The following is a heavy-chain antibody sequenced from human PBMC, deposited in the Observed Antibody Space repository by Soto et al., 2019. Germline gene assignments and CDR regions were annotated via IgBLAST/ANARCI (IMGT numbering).Heavy chain of an antibody. D-gene: IGHD2-8*01. J-gene: IGHJ6*02. CDR2: VSANNGHT. Sequence: ASVKVSCKASGFTFSNYGLNWVRQAPGQGLEWMGWVSANNGHTNYARNLQGRVSMTTDTSTSTAYMELRGLTFDDTAVYYCARDLESVTAKHFFYYYAMDVWGQGTTVTVSS. CDR3: ARDLESVTAKHFFYYYAMDV. CDR1: GFTFSNYG. V-gene: IGHV1-18*01.